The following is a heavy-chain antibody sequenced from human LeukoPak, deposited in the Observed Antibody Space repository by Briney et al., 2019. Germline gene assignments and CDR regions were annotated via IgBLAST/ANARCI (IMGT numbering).Heavy chain of an antibody. Sequence: GESLRICCKGSGYSFTSYWISWVRQMPGKGLEWIGRIDTSDSYTNFSPSFQGHVTISADKSISTAYLQWSSLKASDTAMYYCARLDYGDDFDYWGQGTLVTVSS. J-gene: IGHJ4*02. D-gene: IGHD4-17*01. V-gene: IGHV5-10-1*01. CDR3: ARLDYGDDFDY. CDR2: IDTSDSYT. CDR1: GYSFTSYW.